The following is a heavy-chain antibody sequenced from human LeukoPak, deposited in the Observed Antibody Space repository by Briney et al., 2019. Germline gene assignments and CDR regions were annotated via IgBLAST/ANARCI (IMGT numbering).Heavy chain of an antibody. CDR3: ARVEDYYGSSGYYTLGWYFDL. D-gene: IGHD3-22*01. J-gene: IGHJ2*01. V-gene: IGHV4-59*01. Sequence: SETLSLTCTVSGGSISSYYWSWIRQPQGEGLEWIGYIYYSGSTNYNPSLKRRVTIPVDPSKNQFSLKLSSVTAADTAVYYCARVEDYYGSSGYYTLGWYFDLWGRGTLVTVSS. CDR2: IYYSGST. CDR1: GGSISSYY.